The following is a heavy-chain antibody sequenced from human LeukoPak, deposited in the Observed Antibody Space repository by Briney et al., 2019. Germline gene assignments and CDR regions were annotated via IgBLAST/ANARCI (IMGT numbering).Heavy chain of an antibody. V-gene: IGHV4-34*01. D-gene: IGHD4-17*01. CDR3: ARGTTVTTRYFDL. CDR1: GGSFSGYY. Sequence: SETLSLTCAVYGGSFSGYYWSWIRQPPGKGLERIGEINHSGSTNYNPSLKSRVTISVDTSKNQFSLKLSSVTAADTAVYYCARGTTVTTRYFDLWGRGTLVTVSS. CDR2: INHSGST. J-gene: IGHJ2*01.